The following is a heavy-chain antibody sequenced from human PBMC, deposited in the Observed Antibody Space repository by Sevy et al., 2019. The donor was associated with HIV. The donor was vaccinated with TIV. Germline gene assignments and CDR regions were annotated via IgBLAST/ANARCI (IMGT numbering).Heavy chain of an antibody. CDR2: IYSGGST. CDR3: ARVAAMASPSHILDY. D-gene: IGHD5-18*01. J-gene: IGHJ4*02. CDR1: GFTVSSNY. V-gene: IGHV3-53*01. Sequence: GGSLRLSCAASGFTVSSNYMSWVRQAPGKGLEWVSVIYSGGSTYYADSVKGRFTISRDNSKNTLYLQMNSLRAEDTAVYYCARVAAMASPSHILDYWGQGTLVTVSS.